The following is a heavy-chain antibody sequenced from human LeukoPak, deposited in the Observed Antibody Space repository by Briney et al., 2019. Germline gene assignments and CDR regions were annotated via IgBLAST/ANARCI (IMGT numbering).Heavy chain of an antibody. CDR1: GFAFSTYG. CDR2: ISSSNTI. J-gene: IGHJ4*02. CDR3: AKGRSGSSWYRDSRPLDY. D-gene: IGHD6-13*01. Sequence: GGSLRLSCTASGFAFSTYGMNWVRQAPGKGLEWVSYISSSNTIYYADSVKGRFTISRDNSKNTLYLQMNSLRAEDTAVYYCAKGRSGSSWYRDSRPLDYWGQGTLVTVSS. V-gene: IGHV3-48*01.